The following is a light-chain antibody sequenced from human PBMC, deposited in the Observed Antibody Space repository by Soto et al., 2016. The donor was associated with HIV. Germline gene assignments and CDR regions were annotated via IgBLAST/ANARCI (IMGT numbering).Light chain of an antibody. CDR2: AAS. J-gene: IGKJ4*01. Sequence: DIQMTQSPSSVSASVGDRVTITCRASQDISSWLAWYQQKPGKAPKLLIYAASNLQSDVPSRFSGSGSGTDFTLTISSLQPEDFATYYCQQANRFPPLTFGGGTKVEIK. V-gene: IGKV1-12*01. CDR3: QQANRFPPLT. CDR1: QDISSW.